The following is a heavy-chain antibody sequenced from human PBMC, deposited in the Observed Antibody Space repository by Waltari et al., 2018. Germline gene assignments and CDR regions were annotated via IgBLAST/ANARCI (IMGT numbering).Heavy chain of an antibody. V-gene: IGHV3-53*01. J-gene: IGHJ3*02. CDR1: EFTVSSNY. Sequence: EVQLVESGGGLIQPGGSLRLSCAASEFTVSSNYMRWVRQAPGKGLEWVSVIYSGGSTYYAESVKGRFTISRDNSKNTLHMQMNSLRAEDTAVYYCARMAIRDAFDIWGQGTMVIVSS. CDR2: IYSGGST. D-gene: IGHD2-21*01. CDR3: ARMAIRDAFDI.